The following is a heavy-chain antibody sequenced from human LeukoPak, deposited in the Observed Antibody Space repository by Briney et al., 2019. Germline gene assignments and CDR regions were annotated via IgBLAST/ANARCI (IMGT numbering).Heavy chain of an antibody. CDR2: INQSGST. J-gene: IGHJ6*02. CDR1: GGSISGYY. V-gene: IGHV4-34*01. D-gene: IGHD3-10*01. Sequence: SETLSLTCAVYGGSISGYYWSWIRQSPGKGLEWIGQINQSGSTNYNPSLKSRVTISVATSKKQFSLEVRFLTAADTAVYYCARELLLYQTHYYYYGMDVWGQGTTVTVSS. CDR3: ARELLLYQTHYYYYGMDV.